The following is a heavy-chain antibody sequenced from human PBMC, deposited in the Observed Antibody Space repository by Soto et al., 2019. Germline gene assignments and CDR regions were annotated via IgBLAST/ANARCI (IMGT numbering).Heavy chain of an antibody. D-gene: IGHD2-8*01. V-gene: IGHV1-2*04. J-gene: IGHJ6*02. Sequence: PAVKVCCKASGYSFTDYHIHWVRQAPGQGLEWLGRINPKSGGTSTAQKFQGWVTMTTDTSISTDSMELTRLTSDDTAIYYCARGDSTDCSNGVCSFFYNHEMDVWGQGTTVSVSS. CDR3: ARGDSTDCSNGVCSFFYNHEMDV. CDR1: GYSFTDYH. CDR2: INPKSGGT.